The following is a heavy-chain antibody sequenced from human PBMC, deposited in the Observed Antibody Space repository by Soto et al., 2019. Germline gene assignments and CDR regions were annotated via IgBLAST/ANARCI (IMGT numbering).Heavy chain of an antibody. D-gene: IGHD1-26*01. CDR1: GGSVSSGSYY. J-gene: IGHJ6*02. CDR3: ARERGSGSYLGRNYYYYGIDV. V-gene: IGHV4-61*01. Sequence: SETLSLTCTVSGGSVSSGSYYWSWIRQPPGKGLEWIGYIYYSGSTNYNPSLKSRVTISVDTSKNQFSLKLSSVTAADTAVYYCARERGSGSYLGRNYYYYGIDVWGQGTPVTVSS. CDR2: IYYSGST.